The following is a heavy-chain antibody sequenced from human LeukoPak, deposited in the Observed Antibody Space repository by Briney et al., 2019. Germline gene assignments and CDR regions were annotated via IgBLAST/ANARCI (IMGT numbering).Heavy chain of an antibody. Sequence: GGSLRLSCAASGFTFSSYWMSWARQAPGKGLEWVANIKQDGSEKYYVDSVKGRFTISRDNAKNSLYLQMNSLRAEDTAVYYCARDRFSGSCDYWGQGTLVTVSS. J-gene: IGHJ4*02. D-gene: IGHD1-26*01. CDR3: ARDRFSGSCDY. CDR1: GFTFSSYW. CDR2: IKQDGSEK. V-gene: IGHV3-7*01.